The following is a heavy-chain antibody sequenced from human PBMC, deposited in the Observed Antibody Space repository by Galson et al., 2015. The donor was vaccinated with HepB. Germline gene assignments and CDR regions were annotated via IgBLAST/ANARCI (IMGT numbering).Heavy chain of an antibody. J-gene: IGHJ4*02. V-gene: IGHV3-30*03. CDR1: GFIFSISG. CDR3: TSGRPPVTLASITGDFEF. CDR2: ISYDGSEK. D-gene: IGHD3-3*01. Sequence: SLRLSCAASGFIFSISGMHWVRQAPGKGLEWVACISYDGSEKYYGDSVKGRFTVSRDNSKKSLYLKMNSLRVDDTAMYYCTSGRPPVTLASITGDFEFWGRGTLVTVSS.